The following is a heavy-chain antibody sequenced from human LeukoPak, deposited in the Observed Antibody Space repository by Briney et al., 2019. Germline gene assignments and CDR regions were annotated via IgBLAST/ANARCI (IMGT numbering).Heavy chain of an antibody. D-gene: IGHD6-19*01. J-gene: IGHJ4*02. CDR3: AREKIAVAGTPDY. V-gene: IGHV3-33*01. Sequence: GGSLRLSCAASGFTFNSYGMHWVRQAPGKGLEWVAVIWYDGSNKYYADSVKGRFTISRDNSKNTLYLQMNSLRAEDTAVYYCAREKIAVAGTPDYWGQGTLVTVSS. CDR2: IWYDGSNK. CDR1: GFTFNSYG.